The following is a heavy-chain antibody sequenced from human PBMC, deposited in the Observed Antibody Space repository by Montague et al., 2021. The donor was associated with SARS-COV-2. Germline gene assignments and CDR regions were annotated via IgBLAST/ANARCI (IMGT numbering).Heavy chain of an antibody. Sequence: SETLSLTCTVSGSSISSSSYYWGWIRLPPGKGLEWIGSIYYSGSTYYNPSLKSRVTISVDTSKNQFSLKLSSVTAADTAVYYCARQGDIVVVVAATEIHYYYGMDVWGQGTTVTVSS. J-gene: IGHJ6*02. CDR2: IYYSGST. D-gene: IGHD2-15*01. V-gene: IGHV4-39*01. CDR1: GSSISSSSYY. CDR3: ARQGDIVVVVAATEIHYYYGMDV.